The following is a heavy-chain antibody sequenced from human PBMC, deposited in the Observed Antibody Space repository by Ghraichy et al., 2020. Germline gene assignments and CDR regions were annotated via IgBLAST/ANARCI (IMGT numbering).Heavy chain of an antibody. CDR1: GITFSGYW. J-gene: IGHJ4*02. CDR3: SRDLGH. CDR2: ISSDGSDT. V-gene: IGHV3-74*01. Sequence: GGSLRLSCAASGITFSGYWMYWVHQAPGEGLVWVSRISSDGSDTSYADSVKGRFTISRDNTKNTLYLQMNSLRAEDTAVYYCSRDLGHWGQGTLVTVSS.